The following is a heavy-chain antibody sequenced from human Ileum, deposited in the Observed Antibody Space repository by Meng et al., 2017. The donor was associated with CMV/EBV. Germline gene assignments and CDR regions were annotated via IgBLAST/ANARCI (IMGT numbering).Heavy chain of an antibody. D-gene: IGHD1-1*01. CDR3: ARDLLDSAYYYYYGMDV. J-gene: IGHJ6*02. Sequence: GSLRLSCTVSGGSISSSSYYWGWIRQPPGKGLEWIGSIYYSGSTYYNPSLKSRVTISVDTSKNQFSLKLSSVTAADTAVYYCARDLLDSAYYYYYGMDVWGQGTTVTVXS. CDR1: GGSISSSSYY. V-gene: IGHV4-39*07. CDR2: IYYSGST.